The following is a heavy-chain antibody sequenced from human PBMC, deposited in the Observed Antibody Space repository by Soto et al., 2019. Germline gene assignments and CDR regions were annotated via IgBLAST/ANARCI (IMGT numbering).Heavy chain of an antibody. V-gene: IGHV3-23*01. Sequence: PGSALILSCAASGFTFSNYAVSWVRQSPGKGLEWVSAISGSGFSTYYADSAKGRFSISRDNAKNTLYLLMNSLRAEDTAVYYCAKDGDYFDFWSGYGLDVWGQGTTVTVSS. D-gene: IGHD3-3*01. J-gene: IGHJ6*02. CDR2: ISGSGFST. CDR1: GFTFSNYA. CDR3: AKDGDYFDFWSGYGLDV.